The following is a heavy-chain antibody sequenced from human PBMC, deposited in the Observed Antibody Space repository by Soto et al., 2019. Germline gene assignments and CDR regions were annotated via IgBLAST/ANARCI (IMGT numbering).Heavy chain of an antibody. CDR3: ARVRQVLMVPAGY. CDR1: GGTFSRYA. Sequence: QVPLVQSGAEVKKPGSSVKVSCKASGGTFSRYAISWVRQAPGQGLEWMGGIIPMFGTANYAQKFKGRVTITADEPTRTAYMDLRSLRSEDTAVYYCARVRQVLMVPAGYWGQGTLLTVSS. D-gene: IGHD2-8*01. V-gene: IGHV1-69*01. J-gene: IGHJ4*02. CDR2: IIPMFGTA.